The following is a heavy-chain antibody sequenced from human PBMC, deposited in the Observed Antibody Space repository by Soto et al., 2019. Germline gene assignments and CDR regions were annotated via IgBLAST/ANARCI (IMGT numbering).Heavy chain of an antibody. CDR3: ARVASSGWYNRALDY. J-gene: IGHJ4*02. CDR2: IYYSRST. CDR1: GGSISSSSYY. D-gene: IGHD6-19*01. Sequence: SSETLSLTCTVSGGSISSSSYYWGWIRQPPGKGLEWIGSIYYSRSTYYNPSLKSRVTISVDTSKNQFSLKLSSVTAADTAVYYCARVASSGWYNRALDYWGQGTLVTVSS. V-gene: IGHV4-39*07.